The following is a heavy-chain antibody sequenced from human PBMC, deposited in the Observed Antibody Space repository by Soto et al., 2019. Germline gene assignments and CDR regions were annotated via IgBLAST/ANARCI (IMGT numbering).Heavy chain of an antibody. D-gene: IGHD3-22*01. V-gene: IGHV4-30-4*01. CDR3: ARLGEDYYDISGYDSSPFFDY. CDR1: GASVSSGDYY. Sequence: SETLSLTCTVSGASVSSGDYYWSWIRQPPGKGLECIGYIYYSGSTYYNPSLKSRVTISADTSKNQFSLQLSSVTAADTAVYYCARLGEDYYDISGYDSSPFFDYWGQGTLVTVPQ. CDR2: IYYSGST. J-gene: IGHJ4*02.